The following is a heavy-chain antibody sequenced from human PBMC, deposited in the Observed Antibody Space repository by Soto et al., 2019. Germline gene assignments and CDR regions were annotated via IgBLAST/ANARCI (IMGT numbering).Heavy chain of an antibody. Sequence: PGESLKISCKGSGYSFTSYWIFWVRQMPVKGLEFMGIIYPFYSDTRYSPSFQGHVTISSYNSISTSYLQLSSLKASDTAMYYFARTGAAGKYYSGVDVWGQGTTVTVSS. CDR1: GYSFTSYW. V-gene: IGHV5-51*01. J-gene: IGHJ6*02. CDR3: ARTGAAGKYYSGVDV. D-gene: IGHD6-13*01. CDR2: IYPFYSDT.